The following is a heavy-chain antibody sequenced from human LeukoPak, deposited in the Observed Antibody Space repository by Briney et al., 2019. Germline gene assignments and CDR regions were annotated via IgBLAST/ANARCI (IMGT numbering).Heavy chain of an antibody. CDR2: FDPEDGET. CDR3: ARDRGSGSFKRKYYYYGMDV. D-gene: IGHD3-10*01. V-gene: IGHV1-24*01. J-gene: IGHJ6*04. Sequence: ASVKVSCKVSGYTLTELSMHWVRQAPGKGLEWMGGFDPEDGETIYAQKFQGRVTMTEDTSTDTAYMELSSLRSEDTAVYYCARDRGSGSFKRKYYYYGMDVWGKGTTVTVSS. CDR1: GYTLTELS.